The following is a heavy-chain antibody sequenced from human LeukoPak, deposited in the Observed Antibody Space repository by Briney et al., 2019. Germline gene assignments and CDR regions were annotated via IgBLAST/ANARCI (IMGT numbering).Heavy chain of an antibody. D-gene: IGHD6-13*01. CDR2: IKQDGSEK. Sequence: GGSLRLSCAASGFTFSSYWMSWVRQAPGKGLEWVANIKQDGSEKYYVDSVKGRFTISRDNAKNSLYLQMNSLRAEDTALYYCAKAARGSSWYYHYFDYWGQGTLVTVSS. J-gene: IGHJ4*02. CDR3: AKAARGSSWYYHYFDY. CDR1: GFTFSSYW. V-gene: IGHV3-7*03.